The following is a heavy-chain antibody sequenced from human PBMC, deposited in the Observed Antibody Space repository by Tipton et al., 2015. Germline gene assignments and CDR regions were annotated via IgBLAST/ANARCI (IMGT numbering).Heavy chain of an antibody. CDR3: AKEAVAGIVHSYHMDV. V-gene: IGHV3-30*18. Sequence: SGFIFSSHGMHWVRQAPGKGLEWVAVIKYDGSDQDYADSVKGRFIISRDNSKNTLDLQMNSLRPEDTALYYCAKEAVAGIVHSYHMDVWGQGTTVTVS. CDR2: IKYDGSDQ. D-gene: IGHD6-19*01. CDR1: GFIFSSHG. J-gene: IGHJ6*02.